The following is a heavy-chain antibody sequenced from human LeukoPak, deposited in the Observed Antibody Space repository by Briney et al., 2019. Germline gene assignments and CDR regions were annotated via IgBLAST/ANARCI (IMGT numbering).Heavy chain of an antibody. J-gene: IGHJ5*02. CDR3: ARPYYYDSRIDP. V-gene: IGHV4-30-4*01. Sequence: TSQTLSLTCTVSGGSISSGDYYWSWIRQPPGKGLEWIGYMYYSGSTYYNPSLKSRATISVDTSKNQLSLKLSPVTAADTAVYYCARPYYYDSRIDPWGQGTLVTVSS. CDR2: MYYSGST. D-gene: IGHD3-22*01. CDR1: GGSISSGDYY.